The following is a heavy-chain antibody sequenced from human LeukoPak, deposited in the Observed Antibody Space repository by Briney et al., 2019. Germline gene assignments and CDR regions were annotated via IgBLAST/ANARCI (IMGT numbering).Heavy chain of an antibody. J-gene: IGHJ4*02. CDR3: AKGRSNGWYYFDY. CDR2: ISTSGSTI. Sequence: GGSLRLSCAASGFTFTAYYISWIRQAPGKGLEWVSYISTSGSTIYYTDSVKGRFTISRDSANNSLFLQMNSLRADDTGVYFCAKGRSNGWYYFDYWGQGTPVTVSS. V-gene: IGHV3-11*01. D-gene: IGHD6-19*01. CDR1: GFTFTAYY.